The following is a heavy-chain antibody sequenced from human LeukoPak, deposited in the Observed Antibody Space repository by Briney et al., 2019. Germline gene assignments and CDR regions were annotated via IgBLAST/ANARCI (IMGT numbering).Heavy chain of an antibody. CDR3: ASFGGSSGWENKVDY. CDR1: GGSFSGYY. CDR2: INHSGST. D-gene: IGHD6-19*01. J-gene: IGHJ4*02. Sequence: PSETLSLTCAVYGGSFSGYYWSWIRQPPGKGPEWIGEINHSGSTNYNPSLKSRVTISVDTSKNQFSLKLSSVTAADTAVYYCASFGGSSGWENKVDYWGQGTLVTVSS. V-gene: IGHV4-34*01.